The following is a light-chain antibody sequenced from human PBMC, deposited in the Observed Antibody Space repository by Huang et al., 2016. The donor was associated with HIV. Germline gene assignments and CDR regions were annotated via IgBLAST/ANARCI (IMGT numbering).Light chain of an antibody. V-gene: IGKV1-33*01. Sequence: DIQMTQSPSSLSASVGDRVTITCQASQDITNYLNWYQQKPGKAPKLLIYDASNLETGVPARFSGRGSGTDFTFTISSLQPEDIATYYCQQYDNLPLTCGGGTKVEIK. CDR3: QQYDNLPLT. CDR1: QDITNY. CDR2: DAS. J-gene: IGKJ4*01.